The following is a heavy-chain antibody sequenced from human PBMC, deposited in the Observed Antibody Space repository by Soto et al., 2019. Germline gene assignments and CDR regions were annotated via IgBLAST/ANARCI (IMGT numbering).Heavy chain of an antibody. D-gene: IGHD2-2*01. CDR3: ARGRVVVPAAVMFNCLDP. J-gene: IGHJ5*02. Sequence: ASETRSLTCTVSGGSISSGDYSWNWIRQPPGKGPEWIGYIFHGGSTYYNPSLRSRVTISVDRSRTQFSLKMSSVTAADTAVYYCARGRVVVPAAVMFNCLDPWGQGALVTVS. CDR1: GGSISSGDYS. V-gene: IGHV4-30-2*01. CDR2: IFHGGST.